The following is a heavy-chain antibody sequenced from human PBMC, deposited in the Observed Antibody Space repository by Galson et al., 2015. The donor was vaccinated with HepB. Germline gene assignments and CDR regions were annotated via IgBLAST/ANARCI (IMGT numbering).Heavy chain of an antibody. D-gene: IGHD4-17*01. CDR3: ARVADADYGDHSHFDS. V-gene: IGHV3-11*06. CDR1: GFTFSDYY. CDR2: ISVSGTYT. J-gene: IGHJ4*02. Sequence: SLRLSCAASGFTFSDYYMSWIRQAPEKGLEWLSYISVSGTYTNYADSVKGRFTISRDNAKNSLYLQMNSLRAEDTAVYYCARVADADYGDHSHFDSWGQGTLVTVSS.